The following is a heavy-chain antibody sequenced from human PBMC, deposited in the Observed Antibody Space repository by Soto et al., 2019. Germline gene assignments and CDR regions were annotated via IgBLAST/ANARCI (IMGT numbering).Heavy chain of an antibody. CDR1: GFTFTSSA. CDR2: IVVGSGNT. V-gene: IGHV1-58*01. J-gene: IGHJ4*02. D-gene: IGHD5-18*01. Sequence: GASVKVSCTASGFTFTSSAVQWVRQARGQRLEWIGWIVVGSGNTNYAQKFQERVTITRDMSTSTAYMELSSLRSEDTAVYYCAADSGDTAMVTDFDYWGQGTLVTVSS. CDR3: AADSGDTAMVTDFDY.